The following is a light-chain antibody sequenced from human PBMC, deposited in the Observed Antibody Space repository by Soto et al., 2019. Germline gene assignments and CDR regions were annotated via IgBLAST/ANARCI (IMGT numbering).Light chain of an antibody. CDR3: QSYDSSLSVV. CDR1: SSKIGAGYD. V-gene: IGLV1-40*01. J-gene: IGLJ2*01. CDR2: GNS. Sequence: QSVLTQPPSLSGAPGQRVTISCTGSSSKIGAGYDVHWFQQLPGTAPKLLIYGNSNRPSGVPDRFSGSKSGTSASLAITGLQAEYEADYYCQSYDSSLSVVFGGGTKLTVL.